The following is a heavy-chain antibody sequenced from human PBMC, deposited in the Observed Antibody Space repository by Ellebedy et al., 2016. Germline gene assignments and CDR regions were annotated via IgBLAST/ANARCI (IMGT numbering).Heavy chain of an antibody. CDR2: ISAYNGNT. Sequence: ASVKVSCXASGYTFTSYGISWVRQAPGQGLEWMGWISAYNGNTNYAQKLQGRVTMTTDTSTSTAYMELSSLRSEDTAVYYCARDEAVAGTPNPYYFDYWGQGTLVTVSS. D-gene: IGHD6-19*01. J-gene: IGHJ4*02. CDR1: GYTFTSYG. CDR3: ARDEAVAGTPNPYYFDY. V-gene: IGHV1-18*01.